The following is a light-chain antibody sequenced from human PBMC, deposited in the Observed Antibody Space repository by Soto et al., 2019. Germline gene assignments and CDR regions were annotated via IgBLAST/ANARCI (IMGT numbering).Light chain of an antibody. J-gene: IGLJ1*01. V-gene: IGLV2-8*01. CDR1: SSDVGGYDF. CDR2: EVT. CDR3: SSYAASNKHV. Sequence: QSVLAQPPSASGSPGQSITISCTGTSSDVGGYDFVSWYQQHPGKAPKLMIYEVTKRPSGVPDRFSGSKSGNTASLTVSGLQPEDEADYYCSSYAASNKHVFGTGTKVTAL.